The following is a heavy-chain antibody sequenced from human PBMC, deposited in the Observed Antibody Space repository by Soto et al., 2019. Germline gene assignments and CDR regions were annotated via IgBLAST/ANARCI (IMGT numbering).Heavy chain of an antibody. CDR3: AIIIVVVAATRHDAFDI. D-gene: IGHD2-15*01. CDR1: GYTFTSYG. J-gene: IGHJ3*02. V-gene: IGHV1-18*01. CDR2: ISAYNGNT. Sequence: QVQLVQSGAEVKKPGASVKVSCKASGYTFTSYGISWVRQAPGQGLEWMGWISAYNGNTNYAQKLQGRVTMTTDTSTSTAYMELRSLRSDDTAVYYCAIIIVVVAATRHDAFDIWGQGTMVTVSS.